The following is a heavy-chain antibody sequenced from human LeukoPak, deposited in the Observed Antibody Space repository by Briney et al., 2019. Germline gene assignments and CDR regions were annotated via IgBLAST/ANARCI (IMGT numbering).Heavy chain of an antibody. D-gene: IGHD3-10*01. CDR3: AGALLWFGELLTDYYFDY. CDR2: ISYDGSNK. V-gene: IGHV3-30-3*01. J-gene: IGHJ4*02. Sequence: GRSLRLSCAASGFTFSSYAMHWVRQAPGKGLEWVAVISYDGSNKYYADSVKGRFTISRDNSKNTLYLQMNSLRAEDTAVYYCAGALLWFGELLTDYYFDYWGQGTLVTVSS. CDR1: GFTFSSYA.